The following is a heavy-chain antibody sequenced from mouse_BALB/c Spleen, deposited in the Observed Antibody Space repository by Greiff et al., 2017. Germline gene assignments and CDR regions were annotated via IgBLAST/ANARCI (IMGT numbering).Heavy chain of an antibody. CDR1: GFTFSDYY. V-gene: IGHV5-4*02. Sequence: EVKLVESGGGLVKPGGSLKLSCAASGFTFSDYYMYWVRQTPEKRLEWVATISDGGSYTYYPDSVKGRFTISRDNAKNNLYLQMSSLKSEDTAMYYCARGTVYYGYDWFAYWGQGTLVTVSA. CDR3: ARGTVYYGYDWFAY. J-gene: IGHJ3*01. CDR2: ISDGGSYT. D-gene: IGHD2-2*01.